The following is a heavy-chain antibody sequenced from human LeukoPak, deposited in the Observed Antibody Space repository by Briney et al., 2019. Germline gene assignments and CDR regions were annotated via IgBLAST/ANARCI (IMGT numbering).Heavy chain of an antibody. V-gene: IGHV4-34*01. Sequence: SETLSLTCAVYGGSFSGCYWSWIRQPPGKGLEWIGEINHSGSTNYNPSLKSRVTISVDTSKNQFSLKLSSVTAADTAVYYCARGPRGPRGGYFDYWGQGTLVTVSS. J-gene: IGHJ4*02. CDR2: INHSGST. D-gene: IGHD3-10*01. CDR3: ARGPRGPRGGYFDY. CDR1: GGSFSGCY.